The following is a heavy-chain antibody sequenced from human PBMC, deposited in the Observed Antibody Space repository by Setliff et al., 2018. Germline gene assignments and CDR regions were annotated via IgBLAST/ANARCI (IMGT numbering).Heavy chain of an antibody. J-gene: IGHJ3*02. CDR3: ARDRFYNSWSGTSITAPHDAFDI. CDR2: INPRAGTT. V-gene: IGHV1-46*03. D-gene: IGHD3-3*01. Sequence: GASVKVSCKASGYTFTNYYINWVRQAPGLGLEWMGIINPRAGTTSYAQKFQGRVTMTRDTSTRTVYMELSSLRSEDTAVYFCARDRFYNSWSGTSITAPHDAFDIWGQGTMVTVSS. CDR1: GYTFTNYY.